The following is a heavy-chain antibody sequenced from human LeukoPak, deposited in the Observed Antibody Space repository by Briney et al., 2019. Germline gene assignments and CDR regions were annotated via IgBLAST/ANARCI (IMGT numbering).Heavy chain of an antibody. CDR2: INHSGST. CDR3: ARDYGDYKFDY. D-gene: IGHD4-17*01. J-gene: IGHJ4*02. Sequence: PSETLSLTCAVYGGSFSGYHWSWIRQSPGKGLEWIGEINHSGSTNYNPSLKSRVTISVDTSKNQFSLKLSSVTAADMAVYYCARDYGDYKFDYWGQGTLVTVSS. CDR1: GGSFSGYH. V-gene: IGHV4-34*01.